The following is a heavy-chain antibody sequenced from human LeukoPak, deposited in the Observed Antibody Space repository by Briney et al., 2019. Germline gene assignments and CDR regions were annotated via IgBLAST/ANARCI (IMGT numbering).Heavy chain of an antibody. CDR1: GGSISTSNYY. Sequence: PSETLSLTCTVSGGSISTSNYYWGWIRHPPWKGLEWIGTIYYSGTTYYNPSLESRVTISEDTPKNQFSLMLRSVTAADTAVYFCARQASDYFYYYMDVWGKGTTVTVSS. CDR3: ARQASDYFYYYMDV. J-gene: IGHJ6*03. CDR2: IYYSGTT. V-gene: IGHV4-39*01.